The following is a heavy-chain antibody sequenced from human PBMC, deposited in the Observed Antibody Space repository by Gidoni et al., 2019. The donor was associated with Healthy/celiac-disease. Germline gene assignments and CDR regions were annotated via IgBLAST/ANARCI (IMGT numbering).Heavy chain of an antibody. Sequence: QVQLPESGTGLVKPSETLSLTCTVPGGSISSYYWSWIRQPPGKGLEWIGYIYYSGSTNYNPSLKSRVTISVDTSKNQFSLKLSSVTAADTAVYYCARGGEVVVVAATAFDIWGQGTMVTVSS. V-gene: IGHV4-59*01. D-gene: IGHD2-15*01. J-gene: IGHJ3*02. CDR2: IYYSGST. CDR1: GGSISSYY. CDR3: ARGGEVVVVAATAFDI.